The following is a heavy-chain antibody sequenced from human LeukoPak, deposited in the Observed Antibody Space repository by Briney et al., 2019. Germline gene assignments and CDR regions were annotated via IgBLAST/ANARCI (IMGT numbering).Heavy chain of an antibody. CDR2: ISSSSSTI. Sequence: GGSLRLSCAASGFTFSSYSMNWVRQAPGKGLEWVSYISSSSSTIYYADSVKGRFTISRDNAKNSLYLQMNSLRAEDTAVYYCARAVGCSGGSCFFDYWGQGTLVTVSS. D-gene: IGHD2-15*01. CDR3: ARAVGCSGGSCFFDY. J-gene: IGHJ4*02. V-gene: IGHV3-48*04. CDR1: GFTFSSYS.